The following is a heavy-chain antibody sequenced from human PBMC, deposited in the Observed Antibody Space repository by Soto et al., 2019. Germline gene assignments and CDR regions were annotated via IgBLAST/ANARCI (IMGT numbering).Heavy chain of an antibody. CDR1: GFTFISYG. Sequence: QVQLVESGGGLVQPGRSLRLSCAASGFTFISYGMHWVRQAPGKGLEWVAVIWYDGSNKYYADSVKGRFTISRDNSKNTLYLQMNSLRAEDTAVYYCARDNTTTDAFDIWGQGTMVTVSS. V-gene: IGHV3-33*01. D-gene: IGHD1-1*01. J-gene: IGHJ3*02. CDR2: IWYDGSNK. CDR3: ARDNTTTDAFDI.